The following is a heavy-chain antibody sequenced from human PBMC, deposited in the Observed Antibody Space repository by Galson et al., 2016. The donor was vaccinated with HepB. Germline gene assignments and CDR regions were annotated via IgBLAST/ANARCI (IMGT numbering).Heavy chain of an antibody. Sequence: SVKVSCKASGGTFSSNTISWVRQAPGQGLDWMGGIIPLFGTANYAQKFQGRVTFTADKSTNTAYMELSSLRFEDTAVYYCARENQQLIRGYFYYYGMDVWGQGTTVTVSS. D-gene: IGHD3-16*01. CDR2: IIPLFGTA. V-gene: IGHV1-69*06. J-gene: IGHJ6*02. CDR3: ARENQQLIRGYFYYYGMDV. CDR1: GGTFSSNT.